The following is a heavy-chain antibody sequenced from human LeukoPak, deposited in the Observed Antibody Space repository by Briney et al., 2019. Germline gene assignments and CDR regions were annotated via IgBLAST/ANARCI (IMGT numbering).Heavy chain of an antibody. J-gene: IGHJ4*02. D-gene: IGHD6-6*01. CDR2: IYTSGST. CDR1: GGSISSYY. V-gene: IGHV4-4*07. CDR3: ARKSQAARRVNFDY. Sequence: SETLSLTCTVSGGSISSYYWSWIRQPAGKGLEWIGRIYTSGSTNYNPSLKSRVTMSVDTSKNQFSLKLSSVTAADTAVYYCARKSQAARRVNFDYWGQGTLVTVSS.